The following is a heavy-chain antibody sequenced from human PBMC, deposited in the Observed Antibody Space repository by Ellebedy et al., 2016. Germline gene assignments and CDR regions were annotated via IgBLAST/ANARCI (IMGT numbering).Heavy chain of an antibody. D-gene: IGHD5/OR15-5a*01. J-gene: IGHJ6*02. V-gene: IGHV3-74*01. Sequence: GGSLRLSCAASGFTFSSYWMHWVRQAPGKGLVWVSRINSDGSSTSYADSVKGRFTISRDNAKNTLYLQMNSLRAEDTAVYYCARSPRVSWDFVNYYYYGMDVWGQGTTVTVSS. CDR1: GFTFSSYW. CDR3: ARSPRVSWDFVNYYYYGMDV. CDR2: INSDGSST.